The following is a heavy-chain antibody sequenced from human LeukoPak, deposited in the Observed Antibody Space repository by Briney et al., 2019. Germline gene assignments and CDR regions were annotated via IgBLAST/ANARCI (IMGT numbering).Heavy chain of an antibody. Sequence: ETLSLTCTVSGGSISSSSYYWGWVRQPPGKGLEWVSAISGSGGSTYYADSVKGRFTISRDNSKNTLYLQMNSLRAEDTAVYYCAKRERYYGSGSREGGAFDIWGQGTMVTVSS. J-gene: IGHJ3*02. V-gene: IGHV3-23*01. D-gene: IGHD3-10*01. CDR1: GGSISSSSYY. CDR3: AKRERYYGSGSREGGAFDI. CDR2: ISGSGGST.